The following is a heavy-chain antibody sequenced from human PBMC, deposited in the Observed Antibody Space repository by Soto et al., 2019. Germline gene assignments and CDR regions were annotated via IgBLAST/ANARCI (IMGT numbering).Heavy chain of an antibody. J-gene: IGHJ4*02. CDR2: INPSGGST. D-gene: IGHD3-3*01. CDR3: ARDPFGDGYNEDYFDY. Sequence: QVQLVQSGAEVKKPGASVKVSCKASGYTFTSYYMHWVRQAPRQGLEWMGIINPSGGSTSYAQKFQGRVTMTRDTSTSTVYMELSSLRSEDTAVYYCARDPFGDGYNEDYFDYWGQGTLVTVSS. V-gene: IGHV1-46*01. CDR1: GYTFTSYY.